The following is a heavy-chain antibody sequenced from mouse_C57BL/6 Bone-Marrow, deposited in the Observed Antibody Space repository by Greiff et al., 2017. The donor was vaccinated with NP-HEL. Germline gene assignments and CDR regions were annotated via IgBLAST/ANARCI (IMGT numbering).Heavy chain of an antibody. CDR3: TTFLGRGWFAY. J-gene: IGHJ3*01. CDR1: GFNIKDDY. V-gene: IGHV14-4*01. CDR2: IDPENGDT. D-gene: IGHD4-1*01. Sequence: VQLQQSGAELVRPGASVKLSCTASGFNIKDDYMHWVKQRPEQGLEWIGWIDPENGDTEYASKFQGKATITADTSSNTAYLQLSSLTSEDTAVYYGTTFLGRGWFAYWGQGTLVTVSA.